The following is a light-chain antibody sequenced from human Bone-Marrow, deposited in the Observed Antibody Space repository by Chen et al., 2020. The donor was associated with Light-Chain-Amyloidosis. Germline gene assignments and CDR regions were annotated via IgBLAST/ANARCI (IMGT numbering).Light chain of an antibody. V-gene: IGKV1-6*01. J-gene: IGKJ1*01. CDR2: GAS. Sequence: AIQMTQSPSSLSASVGDRVTITCRASEDIRNELGWYQQKPGKAPKLLIYGASNLQGGVPSRFSGSGYGTDFTLTSISLQPEDFATYFCLQDNDYPRTFGQGTRVEVK. CDR3: LQDNDYPRT. CDR1: EDIRNE.